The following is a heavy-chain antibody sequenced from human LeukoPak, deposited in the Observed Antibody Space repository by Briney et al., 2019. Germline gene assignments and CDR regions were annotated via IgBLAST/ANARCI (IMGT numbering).Heavy chain of an antibody. CDR3: ARVPRLSTVVMYYFDY. Sequence: GSLRLSCAASGFTFSDYYMSRIHQAPGKGLEWVSYISSSGSTIYYADSVKGRFTISRDNAKNSLYLQMNSLRAEDTAVYYCARVPRLSTVVMYYFDYWGQGTLVTVSS. CDR2: ISSSGSTI. V-gene: IGHV3-11*01. CDR1: GFTFSDYY. J-gene: IGHJ4*02. D-gene: IGHD4-23*01.